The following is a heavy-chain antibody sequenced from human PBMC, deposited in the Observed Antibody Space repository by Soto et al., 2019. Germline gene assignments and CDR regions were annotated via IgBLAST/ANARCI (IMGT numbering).Heavy chain of an antibody. D-gene: IGHD3-16*01. J-gene: IGHJ5*02. CDR3: AGIMITFGGVLNWFDP. V-gene: IGHV1-69*01. CDR1: GGTFSSYA. Sequence: QVQLVQSGAEVKKPGSSVKVSCKASGGTFSSYAISWVRQAPGQGLEWMGGIIPIFGTANYAQKFQGRVTITADESTSKAYMELRSLRSEDTAVYYCAGIMITFGGVLNWFDPWGQGTLVTVSS. CDR2: IIPIFGTA.